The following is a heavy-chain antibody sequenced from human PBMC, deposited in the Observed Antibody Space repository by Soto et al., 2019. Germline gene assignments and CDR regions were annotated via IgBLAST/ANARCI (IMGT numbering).Heavy chain of an antibody. CDR2: ISAYNGHT. Sequence: ASVKVSCKASGFTFTNHGFSWVRQAPGQGPECMGWISAYNGHTKYAKEFQDRASVTTDTSTRTVYMELRSLRSDDTAVYFCARDGCTGGSCSPGDAFDVWGQGTMVTVSS. J-gene: IGHJ3*01. V-gene: IGHV1-18*01. CDR3: ARDGCTGGSCSPGDAFDV. CDR1: GFTFTNHG. D-gene: IGHD2-15*01.